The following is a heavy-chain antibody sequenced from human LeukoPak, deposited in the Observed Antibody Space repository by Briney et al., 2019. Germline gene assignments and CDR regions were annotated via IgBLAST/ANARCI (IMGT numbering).Heavy chain of an antibody. V-gene: IGHV3-53*01. J-gene: IGHJ6*03. CDR2: IYSGGST. Sequence: HAGGSLRLSCAASGFTFSSYAMSWVRQAPGKGLKWVSVIYSGGSTYYADSVKGRFTISRDNSKNTLYLQMNSLRAEDTAVYYCARDIAGGYYYMDVWGKGTTVTVSS. CDR1: GFTFSSYA. CDR3: ARDIAGGYYYMDV. D-gene: IGHD6-13*01.